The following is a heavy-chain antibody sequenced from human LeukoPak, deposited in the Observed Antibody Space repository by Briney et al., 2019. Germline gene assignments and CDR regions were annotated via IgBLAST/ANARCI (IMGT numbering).Heavy chain of an antibody. CDR2: IYYSGSA. D-gene: IGHD1-7*01. CDR3: ARDELPFALAFDY. J-gene: IGHJ4*02. Sequence: PSETLSLTCTVSGGSISSSSYYWGWIRQPPGKGLEWIGSIYYSGSAYYNPSLKSRVTISVDTSKNKLSLKLSTVTPAVTTVDYCARDELPFALAFDYWGQGTLVTVSS. V-gene: IGHV4-39*07. CDR1: GGSISSSSYY.